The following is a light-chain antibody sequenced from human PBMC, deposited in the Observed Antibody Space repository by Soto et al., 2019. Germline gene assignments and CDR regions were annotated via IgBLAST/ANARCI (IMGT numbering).Light chain of an antibody. CDR3: SSYTSSSRVV. Sequence: QSALTQPASVSGSPGQSITISCTGTTSDVGYVSWYQQHPGKAPKLMIYEVSNRPSGISNRFSGSKSGNTASLTISGLQAEDEADYYCSSYTSSSRVVFGGGTKLTVL. J-gene: IGLJ2*01. CDR2: EVS. CDR1: TSDVGY. V-gene: IGLV2-14*01.